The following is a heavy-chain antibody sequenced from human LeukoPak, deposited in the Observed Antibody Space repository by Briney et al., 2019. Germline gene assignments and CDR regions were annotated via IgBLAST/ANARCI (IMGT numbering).Heavy chain of an antibody. CDR3: ARDPVAGTGY. Sequence: GRSLRLSCAASGFTFSSYSMNWVRQAPGKGLEWVSSISSSSSYIYYADSVKGRFTISRDNAKNSLYLQMNSLRAEDTAVYYCARDPVAGTGYWGQGTLVTVSS. CDR2: ISSSSSYI. V-gene: IGHV3-21*01. CDR1: GFTFSSYS. J-gene: IGHJ4*02. D-gene: IGHD6-19*01.